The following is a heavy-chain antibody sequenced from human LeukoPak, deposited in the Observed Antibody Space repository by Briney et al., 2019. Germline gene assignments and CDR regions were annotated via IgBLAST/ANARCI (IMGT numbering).Heavy chain of an antibody. CDR3: ARPLNRYSGYDRNFDY. V-gene: IGHV4-34*01. Sequence: SETLSLTCTVFGGSFTDYFWTWIRHSPGKGLEWIGEINHSGSTNYNPSLKSRVTISVDTSKNQFSLKLSSVTAADTAVYYCARPLNRYSGYDRNFDYWGQGTLVTVSS. D-gene: IGHD5-12*01. J-gene: IGHJ4*02. CDR1: GGSFTDYF. CDR2: INHSGST.